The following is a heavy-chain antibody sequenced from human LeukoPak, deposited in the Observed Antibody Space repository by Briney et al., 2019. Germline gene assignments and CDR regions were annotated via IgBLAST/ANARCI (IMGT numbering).Heavy chain of an antibody. CDR3: ARDRVGYCSGGSCYSVRNWFDP. V-gene: IGHV3-7*01. CDR1: GVTFSSYG. J-gene: IGHJ5*02. CDR2: IKQDGSEK. Sequence: SGGSLRLSCAASGVTFSSYGMHWVRQAPGKGLEWVANIKQDGSEKYYVDSVKGRFTISRDNAKSSLYLQMNSLRAEDTAVYYCARDRVGYCSGGSCYSVRNWFDPWGQGTLVTVSS. D-gene: IGHD2-15*01.